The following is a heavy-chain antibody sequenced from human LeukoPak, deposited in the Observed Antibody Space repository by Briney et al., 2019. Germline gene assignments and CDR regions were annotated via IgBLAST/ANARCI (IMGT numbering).Heavy chain of an antibody. CDR3: ARGTPPSVGDGYNIDY. D-gene: IGHD5-24*01. Sequence: ASVTVSCTASGYTFTIYDINWVRQAPGQGLEWMGWMNPNSGNTGYVQKFQGRVTMTKYTSISTAYMELSSLRSEDTAVYYCARGTPPSVGDGYNIDYWGQGTLVTVSS. V-gene: IGHV1-8*01. J-gene: IGHJ4*02. CDR2: MNPNSGNT. CDR1: GYTFTIYD.